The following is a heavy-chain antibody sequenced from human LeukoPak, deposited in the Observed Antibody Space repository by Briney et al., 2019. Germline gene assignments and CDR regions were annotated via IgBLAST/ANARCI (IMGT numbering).Heavy chain of an antibody. D-gene: IGHD3-3*01. V-gene: IGHV4-30-4*02. CDR1: GGSISSGGYY. CDR3: ARDLWSGYYGWFDP. Sequence: SETLSLTCTVSGGSISSGGYYWSWIRQPPGKGLEWIGYIYYSGSTYYNPSLKSRVTISVDTSKNQFSLKLSSVTAADTAVYYCARDLWSGYYGWFDPWGQGTLVTVSS. J-gene: IGHJ5*02. CDR2: IYYSGST.